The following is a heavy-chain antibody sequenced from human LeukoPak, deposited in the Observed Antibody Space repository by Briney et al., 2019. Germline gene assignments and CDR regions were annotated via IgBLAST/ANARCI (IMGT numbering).Heavy chain of an antibody. CDR2: ISGSGGST. V-gene: IGHV3-23*01. CDR3: ANHGAVNYYDSSGYLDY. Sequence: GGSLRLSCAASGFTFSSYAMSWVRQAPGKGLEWVSAISGSGGSTYYADSVKGRFTISRDNSKNTLCLQMNSLRAEDTAVYYCANHGAVNYYDSSGYLDYWGQGTLVTVSS. CDR1: GFTFSSYA. J-gene: IGHJ4*02. D-gene: IGHD3-22*01.